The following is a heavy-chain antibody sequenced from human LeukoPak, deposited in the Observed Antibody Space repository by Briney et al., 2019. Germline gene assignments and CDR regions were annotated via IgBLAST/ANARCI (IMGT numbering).Heavy chain of an antibody. CDR3: AKDIELFMS. J-gene: IGHJ5*02. CDR2: LSHGGTRT. D-gene: IGHD1-26*01. V-gene: IGHV3-23*01. CDR1: GFTFRNFA. Sequence: GGSLRLSCAASGFTFRNFAMSWVRQAPGKGLEWISGLSHGGTRTFYAASVKGRFTISRDDSNSTLFLQMDNLRVEDTATYYCAKDIELFMSWGQGTLVIVSS.